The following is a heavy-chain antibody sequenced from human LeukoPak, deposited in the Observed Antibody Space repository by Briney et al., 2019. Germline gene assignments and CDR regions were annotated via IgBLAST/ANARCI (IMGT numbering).Heavy chain of an antibody. D-gene: IGHD5-18*01. CDR1: GGSISSGDYY. V-gene: IGHV4-30-4*01. Sequence: PSETLSLTCTVSGGSISSGDYYWGWIRQPPGKGLEWIGYIYYSGSTYYNPSLKSRVTISVDTSKNQFSLRLSSVTLADTAVYYCARWGYSSSYYYYGMDVWGQGTTVTVSS. CDR3: ARWGYSSSYYYYGMDV. CDR2: IYYSGST. J-gene: IGHJ6*02.